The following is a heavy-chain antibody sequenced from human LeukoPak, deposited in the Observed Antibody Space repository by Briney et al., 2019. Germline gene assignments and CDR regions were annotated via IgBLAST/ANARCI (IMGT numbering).Heavy chain of an antibody. Sequence: GGSLRLSCAASGFTFSSYSMNWVRQAPGKGLEWVSSISSSSSYIYYADSVKGRFTISRDNAKNSLYLQMNSLRAGDTAVYYCARELSATSYYYYYYMDVWGKGTTVTVSS. CDR1: GFTFSSYS. V-gene: IGHV3-21*01. CDR3: ARELSATSYYYYYYMDV. D-gene: IGHD5-24*01. CDR2: ISSSSSYI. J-gene: IGHJ6*03.